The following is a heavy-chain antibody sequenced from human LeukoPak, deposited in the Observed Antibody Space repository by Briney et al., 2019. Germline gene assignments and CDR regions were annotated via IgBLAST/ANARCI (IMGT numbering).Heavy chain of an antibody. CDR3: ARQGSQYYYDSSGSPVGD. D-gene: IGHD3-22*01. Sequence: GGSLRLSCAVSGFTFSSEAMGWVRQLPGGGLEWVSTISPAGGTTYYAESMKGRFTISRDNSKSTLYLQMNSLRVEDTAVYYCARQGSQYYYDSSGSPVGDWGQGTLVTVSS. CDR1: GFTFSSEA. CDR2: ISPAGGTT. J-gene: IGHJ4*02. V-gene: IGHV3-23*01.